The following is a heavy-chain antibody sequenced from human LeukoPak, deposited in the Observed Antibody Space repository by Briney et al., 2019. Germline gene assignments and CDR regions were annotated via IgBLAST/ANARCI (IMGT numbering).Heavy chain of an antibody. CDR1: GFRFDDYY. D-gene: IGHD3-16*01. J-gene: IGHJ4*02. CDR2: VSPSGGII. V-gene: IGHV3-11*01. CDR3: ATTLMTGPFNF. Sequence: PGGSLRLSCTASGFRFDDYYMTWVRQVPGKGLGWVSFVSPSGGIIDYADSVKGRFIISRYNAKNSVDLQMNSLRAEDTAVYYCATTLMTGPFNFWGQGTLVSVSS.